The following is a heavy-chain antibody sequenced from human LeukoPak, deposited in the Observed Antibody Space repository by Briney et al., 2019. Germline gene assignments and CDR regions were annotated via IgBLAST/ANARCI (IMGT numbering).Heavy chain of an antibody. CDR1: GFTFNTYS. CDR3: ARGRDLFDS. CDR2: ISSSSATI. Sequence: RGSLRLSCVASGFTFNTYSMNWFRQAPGNGLEWISYISSSSATIYYADSVKGRFTISRDNAKSSLYLQMNSLRAEDTAVYYCARGRDLFDSWGQGTLVIVSS. V-gene: IGHV3-48*04. J-gene: IGHJ4*02.